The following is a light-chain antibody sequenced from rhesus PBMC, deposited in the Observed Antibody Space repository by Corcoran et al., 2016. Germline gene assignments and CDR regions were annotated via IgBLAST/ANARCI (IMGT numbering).Light chain of an antibody. CDR1: QGINKE. V-gene: IGKV1-94*01. CDR2: SAS. CDR3: LQDYSVPYS. J-gene: IGKJ2*01. Sequence: DIHMTQSPSSLSASVGDRVTVTCRASQGINKELSWYQQKPGKSPTPLFYSASSLQTGVSSRFSGSGSGTDYTLTISSLQPEDVASYFCLQDYSVPYSFGQGTKVEIK.